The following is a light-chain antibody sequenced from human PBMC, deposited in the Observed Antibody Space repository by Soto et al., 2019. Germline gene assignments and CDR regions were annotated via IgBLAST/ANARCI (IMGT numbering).Light chain of an antibody. CDR2: DVD. J-gene: IGLJ1*01. CDR1: SSDVGGYNY. CDR3: CSNAGSYPFV. Sequence: QSVMTQARAVSGSPGQSVTISCTGTSSDVGGYNYLPWYQHHTGKAPKLMTYDVDKRPSGVPGRFSGSKSGSTASLTISGLQAEDEADYYCCSNAGSYPFVFGTGTKVTVL. V-gene: IGLV2-11*01.